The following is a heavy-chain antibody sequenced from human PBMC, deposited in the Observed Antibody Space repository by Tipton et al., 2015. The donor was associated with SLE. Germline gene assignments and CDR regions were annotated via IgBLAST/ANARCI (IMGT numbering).Heavy chain of an antibody. D-gene: IGHD3-3*01. V-gene: IGHV4-39*07. Sequence: LRLSCTVSGGSISSSSYYWGWIRQPPGKGLEWIGSIYYSGSTYYNPSLKSRVTISVDTSNNQFSLKLSSVTAADTAVYYCARQRFLVGAHAFDIWGQGTMVTVSS. J-gene: IGHJ3*02. CDR3: ARQRFLVGAHAFDI. CDR2: IYYSGST. CDR1: GGSISSSSYY.